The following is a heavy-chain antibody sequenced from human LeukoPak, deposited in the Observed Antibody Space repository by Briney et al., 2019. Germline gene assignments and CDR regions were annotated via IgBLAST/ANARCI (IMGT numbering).Heavy chain of an antibody. CDR1: GGSFSGYY. V-gene: IGHV4-34*01. Sequence: ASETLSLTCAVHGGSFSGYYWSWIRQPPGKGLEWIGEINHSGSTNYNPSLKSRVTISVDTSKNQFSLKLSSVTAADTAVYYCAREKDTAMVTFDYWGQGTLVTVSS. D-gene: IGHD5-18*01. J-gene: IGHJ4*02. CDR3: AREKDTAMVTFDY. CDR2: INHSGST.